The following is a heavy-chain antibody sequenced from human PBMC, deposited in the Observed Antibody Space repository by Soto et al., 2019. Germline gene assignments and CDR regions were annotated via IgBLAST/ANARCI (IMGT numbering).Heavy chain of an antibody. V-gene: IGHV3-48*03. CDR2: ISSSGSTI. CDR3: ARKGWDIVVVPAAAQDFDY. CDR1: GFTFNSSE. J-gene: IGHJ4*02. Sequence: CGCMRLSCAASGFTFNSSEMNLVCQAPWKGLEWVSYISSSGSTIYYADSVKGRFTISRDNAKNSLYLQMNSLRAEDTAVYYCARKGWDIVVVPAAAQDFDYWGQGTLVAVSS. D-gene: IGHD2-2*01.